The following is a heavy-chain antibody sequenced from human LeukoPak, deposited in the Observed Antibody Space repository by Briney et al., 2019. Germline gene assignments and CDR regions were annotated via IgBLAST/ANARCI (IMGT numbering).Heavy chain of an antibody. CDR3: ARDYSLGLSGNYFDY. J-gene: IGHJ4*02. V-gene: IGHV1-69*13. Sequence: VASVKVSFKASGGTFSSYAISWVRQAPGQGLEWMGGIIPIFGTANYAQKFQGRVTITADESTSTAYMELSSLRSEDTAVYYCARDYSLGLSGNYFDYWAREPWSPSPQ. D-gene: IGHD2-21*01. CDR2: IIPIFGTA. CDR1: GGTFSSYA.